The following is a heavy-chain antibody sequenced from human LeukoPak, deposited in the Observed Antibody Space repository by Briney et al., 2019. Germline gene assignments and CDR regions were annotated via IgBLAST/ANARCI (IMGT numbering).Heavy chain of an antibody. Sequence: ASVKVSCKASGYTFTSYDINWVRQATGQGLEWMGWIHPNSDNTGYPQKFQGRVTITWNTSISTTYMELSSLRSEDTAVYYCARGPSGSWSSRVRYMDVWGQGTLVSVSS. D-gene: IGHD6-13*01. CDR1: GYTFTSYD. CDR2: IHPNSDNT. V-gene: IGHV1-8*03. CDR3: ARGPSGSWSSRVRYMDV. J-gene: IGHJ4*02.